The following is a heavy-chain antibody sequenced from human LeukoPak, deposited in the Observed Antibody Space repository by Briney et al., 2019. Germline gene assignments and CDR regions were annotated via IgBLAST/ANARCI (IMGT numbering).Heavy chain of an antibody. D-gene: IGHD2-15*01. Sequence: PSETLSLTCAVYGGSFSGYYWSWIRQPPGKGLEWIGEINHSGSTNYNPSLKSRVTISVDTSKNQFSLKLSSVTAADTAVYYCASLGYCSGGSCYRTNAAPIDYWGQGTLVTVSS. V-gene: IGHV4-34*01. CDR2: INHSGST. CDR1: GGSFSGYY. CDR3: ASLGYCSGGSCYRTNAAPIDY. J-gene: IGHJ4*02.